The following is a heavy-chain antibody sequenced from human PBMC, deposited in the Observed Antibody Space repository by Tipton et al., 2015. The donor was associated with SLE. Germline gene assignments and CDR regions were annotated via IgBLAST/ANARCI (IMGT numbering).Heavy chain of an antibody. CDR1: GGTFSSYA. J-gene: IGHJ6*02. V-gene: IGHV1-69*06. D-gene: IGHD1-1*01. CDR3: ARDGNWNDVGYYYCYGMDV. CDR2: IIPIFGTA. Sequence: QLVQSGAEVKKPGSSVKVSCKASGGTFSSYAISWVRQAPGQGLEWMGRIIPIFGTANYAQKLQGRVTMTTDTSTSTAYMELRSLRSEDTAVYYCARDGNWNDVGYYYCYGMDVWGQGTTVTVSS.